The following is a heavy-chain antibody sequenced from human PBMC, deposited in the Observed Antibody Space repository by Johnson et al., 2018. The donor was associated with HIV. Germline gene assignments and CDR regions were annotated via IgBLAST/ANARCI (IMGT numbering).Heavy chain of an antibody. D-gene: IGHD6-13*01. V-gene: IGHV3-30*04. J-gene: IGHJ3*02. Sequence: VQLVESGGGVVQPGRSLRLSCAASRFTLSSYAMHWVRQAPGKGLEWVAAISYDGSNKYYADSVKGRFTISRDNSKNTLYLQMNSLRAEDTAVYYCARSRVAAALGVNDAFDIWGQGTMVTVSS. CDR3: ARSRVAAALGVNDAFDI. CDR2: ISYDGSNK. CDR1: RFTLSSYA.